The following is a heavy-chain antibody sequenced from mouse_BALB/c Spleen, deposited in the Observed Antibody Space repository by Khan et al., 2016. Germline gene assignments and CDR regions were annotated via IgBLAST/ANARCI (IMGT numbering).Heavy chain of an antibody. CDR3: GTSTLVYAMDY. CDR1: GFSLTSYG. J-gene: IGHJ4*01. CDR2: IWRCGST. Sequence: QVQLKQPGPGLVQPSPSLSITCTVSGFSLTSYGVHWVRQSPGKGLEWLGVIWRCGSTAYNAPFMSSLSITKDNSKSHVSFKLNSLQPEDTAIDYCGTSTLVYAMDYWGQGTSVTVSS. V-gene: IGHV2-5*01.